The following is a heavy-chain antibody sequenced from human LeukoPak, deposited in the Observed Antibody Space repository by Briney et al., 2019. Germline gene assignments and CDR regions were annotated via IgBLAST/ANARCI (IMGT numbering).Heavy chain of an antibody. CDR2: FSYSGST. J-gene: IGHJ4*02. CDR1: GASVSSYY. CDR3: ARGPLDSGYTYFDY. D-gene: IGHD5-12*01. Sequence: SETLSLTCTVSGASVSSYYWSWIRQPPGKGPEWIGYFSYSGSTNCTPSLKSRVTISVDTSKNQFSLNLSSVTAADTAVYYCARGPLDSGYTYFDYWGQGTLVSVAS. V-gene: IGHV4-59*02.